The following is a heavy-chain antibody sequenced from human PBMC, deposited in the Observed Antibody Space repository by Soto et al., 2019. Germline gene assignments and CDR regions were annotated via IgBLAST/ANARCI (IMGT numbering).Heavy chain of an antibody. CDR2: INGDGSST. V-gene: IGHV3-74*01. D-gene: IGHD1-26*01. J-gene: IGHJ3*01. CDR1: GFTFSNFW. CDR3: ARAQLLPDDAFDA. Sequence: GGSLSLSCAASGFTFSNFWRHWVRQAPGKGPVWVSRINGDGSSTSHADSVKGRFTISRDNAENTLFLQMSGLRAEDTAVYYCARAQLLPDDAFDAWGRGTVVTVSS.